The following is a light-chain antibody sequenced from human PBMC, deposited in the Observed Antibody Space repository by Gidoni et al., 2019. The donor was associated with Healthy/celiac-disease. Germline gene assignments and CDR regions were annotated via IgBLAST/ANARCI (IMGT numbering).Light chain of an antibody. CDR3: QQSYSTPYS. V-gene: IGKV1-39*01. CDR2: EAS. Sequence: DIQMTQSPSPLSASVGDRVTITCRASQTISSYLNWYQQKPGKAPKLLIYEASSLESGVPSRFSGSGSGTDFTLTIRSLQPEDFATYYCQQSYSTPYSFGQGTKLKIK. CDR1: QTISSY. J-gene: IGKJ2*03.